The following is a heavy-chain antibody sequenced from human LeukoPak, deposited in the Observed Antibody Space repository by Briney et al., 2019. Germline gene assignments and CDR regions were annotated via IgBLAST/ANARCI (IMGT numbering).Heavy chain of an antibody. CDR3: ARAGYYDSSGFDY. V-gene: IGHV4-59*01. CDR1: GGSLSSYY. J-gene: IGHJ4*02. CDR2: IYYSGST. Sequence: PSETLSLTCIVYGGSLSSYYWSWIRQPPGKGREWIGYIYYSGSTNYNPSLKGRVTISVDTSKNQFSLKLSSVTAADTAVYYCARAGYYDSSGFDYWGQGTLVTVSS. D-gene: IGHD3-22*01.